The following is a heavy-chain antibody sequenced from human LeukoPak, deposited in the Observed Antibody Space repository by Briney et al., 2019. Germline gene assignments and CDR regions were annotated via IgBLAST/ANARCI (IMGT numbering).Heavy chain of an antibody. D-gene: IGHD2-2*01. V-gene: IGHV1-18*01. J-gene: IGHJ3*02. CDR3: ARDRWLQDIVVVPAATAFDI. Sequence: GASVKVSCKASGYTFTSYGISWVRQAPGQGLEWMGWISAHNGNTNYAQKLQGRVTMTTDTSTSTAYMELRSLRSDDTAVYYCARDRWLQDIVVVPAATAFDIWGQGTMVTVSS. CDR1: GYTFTSYG. CDR2: ISAHNGNT.